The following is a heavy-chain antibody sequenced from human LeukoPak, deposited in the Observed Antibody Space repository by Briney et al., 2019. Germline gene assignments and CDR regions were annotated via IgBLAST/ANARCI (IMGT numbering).Heavy chain of an antibody. D-gene: IGHD4-11*01. J-gene: IGHJ4*02. Sequence: SVKVSCKASGYTFTSYAISWVRQAPGQGLEWMGGIIPIFGTANYAQKFQGRVTITADESTSTAYMELSSLRSEDTAVYYCARCDTGYSNYYYFDYWGQGTLVTVSS. V-gene: IGHV1-69*13. CDR2: IIPIFGTA. CDR1: GYTFTSYA. CDR3: ARCDTGYSNYYYFDY.